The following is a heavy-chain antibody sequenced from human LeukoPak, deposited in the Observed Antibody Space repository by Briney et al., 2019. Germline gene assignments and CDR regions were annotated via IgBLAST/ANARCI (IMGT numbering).Heavy chain of an antibody. CDR3: AGSNGAVGSGDY. CDR2: INWNGGST. CDR1: GFTFSSYN. J-gene: IGHJ4*02. V-gene: IGHV3-20*04. Sequence: GGSLRLSCAASGFTFSSYNMNWVRQAPGKGLEWVSGINWNGGSTGYADSVKGRFTISRDNAKNSLYLQMNSLRAEDTALYYYAGSNGAVGSGDYWGQGTLVTVSS. D-gene: IGHD1-26*01.